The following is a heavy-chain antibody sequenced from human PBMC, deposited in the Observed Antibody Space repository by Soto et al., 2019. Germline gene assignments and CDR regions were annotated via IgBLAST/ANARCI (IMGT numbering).Heavy chain of an antibody. V-gene: IGHV4-30-4*01. CDR3: ARDTYSGYDFGL. CDR1: GASVAGGSAY. J-gene: IGHJ5*02. D-gene: IGHD5-12*01. Sequence: QVQLRESGPGLVKPSQTLSLTCSVSGASVAGGSAYWSWVRQPTGKGLEWIGYIPSRGRPFYNPSLTSRGTISADTSKNQLSLQLTSVTAADTAVYYCARDTYSGYDFGLWGQGTLVTVSS. CDR2: IPSRGRP.